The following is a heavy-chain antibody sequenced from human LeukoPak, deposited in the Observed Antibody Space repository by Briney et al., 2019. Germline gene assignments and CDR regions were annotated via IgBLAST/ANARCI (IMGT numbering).Heavy chain of an antibody. J-gene: IGHJ4*02. CDR2: IKSKTDGGTT. Sequence: GGSLRLSCAASGFTFSSYAITWVRQAPGKGLEWVGRIKSKTDGGTTDYAAPVKGRFTISRDDSKNTLYLQMNSLKTEDTAVYYCTTIVVPAAGDDYWGQGTLVTVSS. CDR3: TTIVVPAAGDDY. CDR1: GFTFSSYA. D-gene: IGHD2-2*01. V-gene: IGHV3-15*01.